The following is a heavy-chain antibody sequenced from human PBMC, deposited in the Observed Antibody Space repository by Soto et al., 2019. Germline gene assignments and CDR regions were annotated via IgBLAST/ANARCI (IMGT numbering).Heavy chain of an antibody. Sequence: GGSLILSCEASGFTFSSYSMSWVRQAPGKGLEWVSAISGSGGSTYYADSVKGRFTISRDNSKNTLYLQMNSLRAGDTAVYYCAKGRSGWYFDFWGQGTLVTVSS. CDR1: GFTFSSYS. CDR2: ISGSGGST. J-gene: IGHJ4*02. D-gene: IGHD6-19*01. CDR3: AKGRSGWYFDF. V-gene: IGHV3-23*01.